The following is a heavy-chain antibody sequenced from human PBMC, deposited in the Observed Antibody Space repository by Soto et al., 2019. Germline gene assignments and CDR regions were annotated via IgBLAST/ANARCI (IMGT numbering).Heavy chain of an antibody. V-gene: IGHV1-2*04. Sequence: ASVKVSCKASGYTFTGYYMHWVRQAPGQGLEWMGWINPNSGGTNYAQKFQGWVTMTRDTSISTAYMELSRLRPDDTAVYYCARGGADNNGYYYYYMDVWGKGTTVTVSS. CDR1: GYTFTGYY. D-gene: IGHD2-8*01. CDR3: ARGGADNNGYYYYYMDV. J-gene: IGHJ6*03. CDR2: INPNSGGT.